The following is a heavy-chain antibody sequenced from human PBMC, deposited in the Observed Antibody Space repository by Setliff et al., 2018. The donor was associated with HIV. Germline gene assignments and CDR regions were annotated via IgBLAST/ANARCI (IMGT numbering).Heavy chain of an antibody. CDR1: GGSFSGYY. D-gene: IGHD6-13*01. CDR3: ARVPTSSWYVTTQRTKEYFHQ. CDR2: INHSGST. J-gene: IGHJ1*01. V-gene: IGHV4-34*01. Sequence: SETLSLTCAVYGGSFSGYYWSWIRQPPGKGLEWIGEINHSGSTNYNPSLKSRVTISVDMSNNQFSLRLSSVTAADTAIYYCARVPTSSWYVTTQRTKEYFHQWGQGTLVTVSS.